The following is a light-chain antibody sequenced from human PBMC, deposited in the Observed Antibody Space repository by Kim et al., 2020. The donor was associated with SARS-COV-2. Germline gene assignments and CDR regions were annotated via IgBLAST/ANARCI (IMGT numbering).Light chain of an antibody. CDR1: QSIGGW. V-gene: IGKV1-5*01. CDR3: QHHSTYPIT. CDR2: DAS. Sequence: ASVGDRVPNTCRASQSIGGWLAWYQQKPGKAPKLLVYDASSVESGVPSRCSGSGSGTEFTLTISSLQPDDSATYYCQHHSTYPITFGQATRLEIK. J-gene: IGKJ5*01.